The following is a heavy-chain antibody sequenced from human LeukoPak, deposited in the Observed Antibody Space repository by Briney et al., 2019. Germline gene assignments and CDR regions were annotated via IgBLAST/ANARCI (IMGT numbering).Heavy chain of an antibody. CDR2: IIPIFGIA. CDR3: ARDLFSSGYYYGMDV. J-gene: IGHJ6*02. Sequence: ASVKVSCKASGGSFNNYAISWVRQAPGQGLEWMGRIIPIFGIANSAQKFQGRVTITADKSTNTAYMELSSLRSEDTAVYYCARDLFSSGYYYGMDVWGQGTTVTVSS. V-gene: IGHV1-69*04. D-gene: IGHD3-10*01. CDR1: GGSFNNYA.